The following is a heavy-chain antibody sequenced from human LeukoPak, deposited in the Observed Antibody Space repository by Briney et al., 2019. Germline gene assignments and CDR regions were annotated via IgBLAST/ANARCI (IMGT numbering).Heavy chain of an antibody. J-gene: IGHJ4*02. V-gene: IGHV1-18*01. CDR3: ARGGSGWPSDF. CDR2: LSPYNGDT. D-gene: IGHD6-19*01. CDR1: GYTFSSYG. Sequence: GASVKVSCKASGYTFSSYGITWVRQAPGQGLEWMGWLSPYNGDTNYAQKLQDRVTMTTDTSTSTAYMELTSLRSDDSAVYYCARGGSGWPSDFWGQGTLVTVSS.